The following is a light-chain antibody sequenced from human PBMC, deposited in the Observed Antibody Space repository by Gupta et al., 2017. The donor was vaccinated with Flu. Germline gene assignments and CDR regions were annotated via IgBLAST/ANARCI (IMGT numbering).Light chain of an antibody. Sequence: EIVLTQSPATLSLSPGERATLSCRASQSVGSYLAWYQEKPGQAPRLLIYDASNRATGITARFSGSGDGTDFTLTISSREPEDAAVYYCQQRSNWPPSLTFGGGTKVEIK. J-gene: IGKJ4*01. V-gene: IGKV3-11*01. CDR3: QQRSNWPPSLT. CDR1: QSVGSY. CDR2: DAS.